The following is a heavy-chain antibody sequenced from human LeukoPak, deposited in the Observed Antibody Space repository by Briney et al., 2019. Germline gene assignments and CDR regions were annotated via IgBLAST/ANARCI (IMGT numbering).Heavy chain of an antibody. CDR1: GYTFTGYY. CDR2: INPNSGGT. J-gene: IGHJ4*02. V-gene: IGHV1-2*02. Sequence: ASVKVSCKASGYTFTGYYMHWVRQAPGQGLEWMGWINPNSGGTNDAQKFRGRVTMTRDTHISAAYMALSRLRADDAAVYYCARGGGTDWDYDFWSGPTKSPLADFDYWGQGTLVTVSS. D-gene: IGHD3-3*01. CDR3: ARGGGTDWDYDFWSGPTKSPLADFDY.